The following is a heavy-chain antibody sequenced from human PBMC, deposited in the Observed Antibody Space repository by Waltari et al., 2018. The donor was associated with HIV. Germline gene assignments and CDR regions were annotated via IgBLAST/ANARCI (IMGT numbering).Heavy chain of an antibody. V-gene: IGHV4-34*01. CDR2: LLHPGGT. D-gene: IGHD1-26*01. J-gene: IGHJ4*02. CDR3: ARGYIMGSPRRRLDF. Sequence: QVQLQQWGAGLLKPSETLSLTCAVSGGSFSGFYWSWIRRPPGKGLEWIGELLHPGGTNYNPALKRRLTISKDSSRRQFSLKLTSVTAADTGVYFYARGYIMGSPRRRLDFWGQGTLVTVSS. CDR1: GGSFSGFY.